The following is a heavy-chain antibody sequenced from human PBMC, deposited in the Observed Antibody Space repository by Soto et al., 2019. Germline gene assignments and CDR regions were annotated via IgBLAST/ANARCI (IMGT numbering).Heavy chain of an antibody. CDR2: ISGSGGST. CDR1: GFTFSSYA. J-gene: IGHJ4*02. D-gene: IGHD6-6*01. V-gene: IGHV3-23*01. Sequence: GESLKISCAASGFTFSSYAMSWVRQAPGKGLEWVSAISGSGGSTYYADSVKGRFTISRDNSKNTLYLQMNSLRAEDTAVDYCAKELGGSSSFDYWGQGTLVTVSS. CDR3: AKELGGSSSFDY.